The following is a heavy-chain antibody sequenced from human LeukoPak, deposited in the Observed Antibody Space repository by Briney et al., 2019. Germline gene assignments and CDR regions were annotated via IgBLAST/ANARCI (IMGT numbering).Heavy chain of an antibody. D-gene: IGHD6-19*01. Sequence: PSETLSLTCTVSGGSISSHFWSWIRQPPGKGLEWIGNIYNSGTTNYNPSLVSRVTISVDTSKNQLSLQLTSVTAADTAVYYCTKASQWLDFDYWGRGTLVAVS. V-gene: IGHV4-59*11. J-gene: IGHJ4*02. CDR1: GGSISSHF. CDR2: IYNSGTT. CDR3: TKASQWLDFDY.